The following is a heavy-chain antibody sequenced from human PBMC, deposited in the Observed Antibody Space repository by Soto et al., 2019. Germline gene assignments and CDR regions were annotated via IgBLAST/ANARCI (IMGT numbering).Heavy chain of an antibody. Sequence: QLQLQESGPGLVKPSETLSLTCTVSGGSISSSSYYWGWIRQPPGKGLEWIGSIYYSGSTYYNPSLKSRVTISVDTSKNQFSLKLSSVTAADTAVYYCARKGGYGVSFDYWGQGTLVTVSS. V-gene: IGHV4-39*01. D-gene: IGHD5-12*01. CDR3: ARKGGYGVSFDY. J-gene: IGHJ4*02. CDR1: GGSISSSSYY. CDR2: IYYSGST.